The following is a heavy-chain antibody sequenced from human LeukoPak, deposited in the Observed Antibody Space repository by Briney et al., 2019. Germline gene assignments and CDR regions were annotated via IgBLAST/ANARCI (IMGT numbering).Heavy chain of an antibody. V-gene: IGHV1-69*13. D-gene: IGHD4/OR15-4a*01. CDR1: GVTFSRYA. J-gene: IGHJ4*02. CDR3: ARIAGQDYAFDY. Sequence: GASVKVSCKASGVTFSRYAITWVRQAPGQGLEWMGGIIPIFGTANYAQKFQGRVTISADESTTTAYMELSSLRSEDTAVYYCARIAGQDYAFDYWGQGTLVTVSS. CDR2: IIPIFGTA.